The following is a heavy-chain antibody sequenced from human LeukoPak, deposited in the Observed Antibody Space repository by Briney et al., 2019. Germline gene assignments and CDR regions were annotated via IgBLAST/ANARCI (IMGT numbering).Heavy chain of an antibody. CDR1: GSSISSTNW. CDR2: CDHSGSP. D-gene: IGHD2-2*01. Sequence: SETLSLTCGVSGSSISSTNWWSWVRQPPGKGMEWIGECDHSGSPKYNPALKSRVTISVDKSKNQFSLRLTSVTAADTAVYYCARVHKYCSGISCYRFDPWGQGTLVSVSS. CDR3: ARVHKYCSGISCYRFDP. V-gene: IGHV4/OR15-8*01. J-gene: IGHJ5*02.